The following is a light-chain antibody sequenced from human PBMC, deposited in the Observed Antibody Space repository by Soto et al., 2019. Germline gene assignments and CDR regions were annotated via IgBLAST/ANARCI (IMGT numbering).Light chain of an antibody. J-gene: IGLJ3*02. CDR1: SGSVSANHY. V-gene: IGLV8-61*01. CDR2: NTN. Sequence: QAVVTQEASLSVSPGTTVTLTCGLSSGSVSANHYPSWYQQTPGQAPRTLIYNTNTRSSGVPDRFSGSILGNKAALTITGAQADDESDYYCVLYMGSGIGVFGGGTKLTVL. CDR3: VLYMGSGIGV.